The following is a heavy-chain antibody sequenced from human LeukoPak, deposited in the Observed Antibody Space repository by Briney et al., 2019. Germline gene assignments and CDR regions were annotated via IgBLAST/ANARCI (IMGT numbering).Heavy chain of an antibody. Sequence: EASVTVSCKASGYTFTGYYMHWVRQAPGQGVEWMGWINPNSGGTNYAQKFQGRVTMTRDTSISTAYMELSRLRSDDTAVYYCARGPYGSGSYSGYYYYYMDVWGKGTTVTISS. V-gene: IGHV1-2*02. D-gene: IGHD3-10*01. J-gene: IGHJ6*03. CDR3: ARGPYGSGSYSGYYYYYMDV. CDR2: INPNSGGT. CDR1: GYTFTGYY.